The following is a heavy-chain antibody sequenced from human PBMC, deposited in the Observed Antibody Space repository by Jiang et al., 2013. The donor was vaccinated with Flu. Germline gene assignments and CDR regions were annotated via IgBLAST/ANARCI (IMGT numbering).Heavy chain of an antibody. CDR2: INHSGST. CDR3: ARGDSYCSGGSCYSGYYYGMDV. D-gene: IGHD2-15*01. Sequence: KGLEWIGEINHSGSTNYNPSLKSRVTISVDTSKNQXSLKLSSVTAADTAVYYCARGDSYCSGGSCYSGYYYGMDVWGKGTTVTVSS. V-gene: IGHV4-34*01. J-gene: IGHJ6*04.